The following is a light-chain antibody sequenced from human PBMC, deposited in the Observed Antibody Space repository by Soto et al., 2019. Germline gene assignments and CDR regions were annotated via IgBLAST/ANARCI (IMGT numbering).Light chain of an antibody. V-gene: IGKV1-33*01. CDR2: DAS. CDR1: QDISNN. Sequence: IQMTQSPSSLSASVGDSVTITCQAIQDISNNLHWYQVKPGKAPKLLIYDASNLETGVPSRFSGSGSGTDFTFTINSLEPEDVATYYCQQYDDLPRTFGQGTKLQVK. J-gene: IGKJ2*01. CDR3: QQYDDLPRT.